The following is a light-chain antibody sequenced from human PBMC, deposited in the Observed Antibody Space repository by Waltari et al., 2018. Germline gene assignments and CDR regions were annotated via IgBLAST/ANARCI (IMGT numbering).Light chain of an antibody. J-gene: IGLJ3*02. CDR2: NNF. CDR3: QSYDSSLSGSV. Sequence: QSVLTQPPSVSGAPGQEVTISCTGSSSNIGAGSAVHWYQQLPETAPKLLTYNNFDRPSGVPDRFSASKSYTSASLAITGLQADDEAHYYGQSYDSSLSGSVFGGGTKLTVL. V-gene: IGLV1-40*01. CDR1: SSNIGAGSA.